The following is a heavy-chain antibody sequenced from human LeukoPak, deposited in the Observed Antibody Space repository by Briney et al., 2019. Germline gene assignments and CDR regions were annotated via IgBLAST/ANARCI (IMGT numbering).Heavy chain of an antibody. J-gene: IGHJ4*02. Sequence: ASVKVSCKASGYTFTSHYMHWVRQAPGQGLEWMGWINPNSGGTNYAQKFQGWVTMTRDTSISTAYMELSRLRSDDTAVYYCARLGGGYDSEYWGQGTLVTVSS. CDR1: GYTFTSHY. V-gene: IGHV1-2*04. CDR3: ARLGGGYDSEY. D-gene: IGHD5-12*01. CDR2: INPNSGGT.